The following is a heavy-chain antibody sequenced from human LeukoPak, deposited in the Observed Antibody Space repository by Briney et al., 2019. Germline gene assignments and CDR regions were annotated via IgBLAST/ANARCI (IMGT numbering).Heavy chain of an antibody. CDR3: ARDGIAVAGIDY. D-gene: IGHD6-19*01. V-gene: IGHV1-18*01. CDR2: ISAYNGNT. J-gene: IGHJ4*02. Sequence: ASVKVSCKASGYTFTSYGISWVRQAPGQGLEWMGWISAYNGNTNYAQKFQGRVTITADKSTSTAYMELSSLRSEDTAVYYCARDGIAVAGIDYWGQGTLVTVSS. CDR1: GYTFTSYG.